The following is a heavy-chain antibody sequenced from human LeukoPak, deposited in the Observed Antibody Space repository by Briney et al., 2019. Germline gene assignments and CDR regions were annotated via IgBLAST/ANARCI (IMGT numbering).Heavy chain of an antibody. CDR3: ARLGKRNYYYYYMDA. J-gene: IGHJ6*03. D-gene: IGHD7-27*01. CDR1: GGSVRRGNYY. V-gene: IGHV4-61*02. Sequence: SETLSLTCTVSGGSVRRGNYYWTWIRQPAGSGLEWIGRIYTSGTTDYNPSLRTRVTISVDSSKNQLSLKLASVTAADTAVYYCARLGKRNYYYYYMDAWGKGTTVTVSS. CDR2: IYTSGTT.